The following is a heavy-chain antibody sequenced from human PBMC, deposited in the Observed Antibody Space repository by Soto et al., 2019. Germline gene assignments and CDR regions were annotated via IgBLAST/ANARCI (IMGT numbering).Heavy chain of an antibody. J-gene: IGHJ4*02. Sequence: SETLSLTCTVSGDSISSSFHYWGWIRQPPGKRLEWIGNIYYNGNTYYNPSLESRVSISLDTSKNQFSLKITSVTAADTAVYYCARHLGIYSVAEVNSWGQGSLVTVSS. V-gene: IGHV4-39*01. CDR1: GDSISSSFHY. D-gene: IGHD2-15*01. CDR2: IYYNGNT. CDR3: ARHLGIYSVAEVNS.